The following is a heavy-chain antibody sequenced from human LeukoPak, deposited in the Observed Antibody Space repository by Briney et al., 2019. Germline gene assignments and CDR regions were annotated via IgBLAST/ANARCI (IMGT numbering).Heavy chain of an antibody. CDR2: IYTSGST. CDR1: GGSISSGSYY. V-gene: IGHV4-61*02. Sequence: PSETLSLTCTVSGGSISSGSYYWSWIRQPAGKGLEWIGLIYTSGSTNYNPSLKSRVTISVDTSKNQFSLKLSSVTAADTAVYYCARDSRGYYFDYWGQGTLATVSS. CDR3: ARDSRGYYFDY. J-gene: IGHJ4*02. D-gene: IGHD3-10*01.